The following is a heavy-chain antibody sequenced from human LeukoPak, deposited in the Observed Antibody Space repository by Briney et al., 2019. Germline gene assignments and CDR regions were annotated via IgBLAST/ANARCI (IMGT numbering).Heavy chain of an antibody. CDR2: INPSGGST. V-gene: IGHV1-46*01. CDR1: GYSFSTYY. CDR3: ALSGSYFGGVDY. Sequence: ASVKVSCKASGYSFSTYYIHWVRQAPGQGLEWMGIINPSGGSTSYAQKFQGRVTMTRDTSTSTVYMELSSLRSEDTAVYYCALSGSYFGGVDYWGQGTLVTVSS. D-gene: IGHD1-26*01. J-gene: IGHJ4*02.